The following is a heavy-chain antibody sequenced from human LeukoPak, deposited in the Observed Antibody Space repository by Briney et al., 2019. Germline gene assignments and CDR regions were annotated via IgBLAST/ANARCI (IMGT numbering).Heavy chain of an antibody. Sequence: PSETLSLTCTVSGVPIDNYYWTWIQQPPGKRLEWIGYVYSSGNTNYNPSLKSRVTISFGTSKNQFSLKLSSVTAADTALYYCARQWGTRFDIWGQGTMVVVSS. CDR3: ARQWGTRFDI. D-gene: IGHD3-16*01. V-gene: IGHV4-59*08. CDR1: GVPIDNYY. CDR2: VYSSGNT. J-gene: IGHJ3*02.